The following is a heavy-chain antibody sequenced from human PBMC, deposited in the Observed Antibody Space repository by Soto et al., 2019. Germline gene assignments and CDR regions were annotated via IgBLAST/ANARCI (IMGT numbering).Heavy chain of an antibody. V-gene: IGHV3-33*01. Sequence: QVQLVESGGGVVQPGRSLRLSCAASGFTFSSYGMHWVRQAPGKGLEWVXXXWYDGSNKYYADSVKGRFTISRDNSKNTLYLQMXXXXXEXXXXXXXAXXLLXGXXLXYYYYYGMDVWGQGTTVTVSS. CDR3: AXXLLXGXXLXYYYYYGMDV. CDR1: GFTFSSYG. CDR2: XWYDGSNK. D-gene: IGHD2-21*01. J-gene: IGHJ6*02.